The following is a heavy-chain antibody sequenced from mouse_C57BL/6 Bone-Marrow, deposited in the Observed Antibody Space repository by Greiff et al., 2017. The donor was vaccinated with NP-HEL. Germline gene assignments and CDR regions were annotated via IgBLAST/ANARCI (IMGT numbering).Heavy chain of an antibody. CDR3: ARWITTVVAGHFDY. CDR1: GYTFTSYW. D-gene: IGHD1-1*01. Sequence: QVQLQQPGAELVKPGASVTLSCKASGYTFTSYWMHWVKQRPGRGLEWIGRIDPNSGGTKYNEKFKGKATLTVDKPSSTAYMQLSSLTSEDSAVYYCARWITTVVAGHFDYWSQGTTLTVSS. V-gene: IGHV1-72*01. J-gene: IGHJ2*01. CDR2: IDPNSGGT.